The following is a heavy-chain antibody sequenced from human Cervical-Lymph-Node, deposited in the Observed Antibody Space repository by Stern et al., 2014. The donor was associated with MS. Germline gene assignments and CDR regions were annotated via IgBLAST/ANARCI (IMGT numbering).Heavy chain of an antibody. D-gene: IGHD6-13*01. CDR2: IIPIFGTG. CDR3: ARDGGPQTIAVAGMGWFDP. V-gene: IGHV1-69*01. J-gene: IGHJ5*02. Sequence: QVQLVQSGAEVKKPGSSVKVSCQASGDTFNSYPISWVRQAPGQGLEWIGWIIPIFGTGNYAQKFQGRVTITADESTSTAYMELTSLRSDDTAVYYCARDGGPQTIAVAGMGWFDPWGQGTQVTVSS. CDR1: GDTFNSYP.